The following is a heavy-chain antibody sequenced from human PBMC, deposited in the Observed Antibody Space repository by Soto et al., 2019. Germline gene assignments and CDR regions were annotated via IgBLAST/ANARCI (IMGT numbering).Heavy chain of an antibody. Sequence: GGSLRLSCAASGFTFSSYGMHWVRQAPGKGLEWVAVISYDGSNKYYADSVKGRFTISRDNSKNTLYLQMNSLRAEDTAVYYCAKDGELWTNYYYYGMDVWGQGTTVTVSS. CDR1: GFTFSSYG. D-gene: IGHD3-10*01. CDR2: ISYDGSNK. V-gene: IGHV3-30*18. CDR3: AKDGELWTNYYYYGMDV. J-gene: IGHJ6*02.